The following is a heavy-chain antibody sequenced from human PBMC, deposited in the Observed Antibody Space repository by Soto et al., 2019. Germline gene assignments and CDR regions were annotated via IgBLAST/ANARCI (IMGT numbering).Heavy chain of an antibody. CDR2: IIPIFGTA. D-gene: IGHD5-12*01. CDR3: TTDLGWLQFPPVDY. J-gene: IGHJ4*02. V-gene: IGHV1-69*06. CDR1: GGTFSSYA. Sequence: QVQLVQSGAEVKKPGSSVKVSCKASGGTFSSYAISWVRQAPGQGLEWMGGIIPIFGTANYAQKFQGRVTITADKSTSTAYMELSSLRSEDTAVYYCTTDLGWLQFPPVDYWGQGTLVTVSS.